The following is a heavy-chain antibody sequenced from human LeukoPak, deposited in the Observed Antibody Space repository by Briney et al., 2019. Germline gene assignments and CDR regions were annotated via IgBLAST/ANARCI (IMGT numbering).Heavy chain of an antibody. D-gene: IGHD3-10*01. CDR3: ASLYGSGFSFDY. CDR1: GGSISSYY. CDR2: IYYSGST. J-gene: IGHJ4*02. V-gene: IGHV4-59*08. Sequence: SETLSLTCTASGGSISSYYWSWIRQPPGKGLEWIGYIYYSGSTNYKPSLKSRVTISVDTSKNQFSLKLSSVTAADTAMYYCASLYGSGFSFDYWGQGTLVTVSS.